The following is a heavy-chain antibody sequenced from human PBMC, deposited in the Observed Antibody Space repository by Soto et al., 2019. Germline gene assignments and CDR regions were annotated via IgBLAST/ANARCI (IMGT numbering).Heavy chain of an antibody. V-gene: IGHV4-59*01. Sequence: SETLSLTCNVSGASISSYYWSWIRQPPEKGLEWIAYIYNSGSTNYNPSLKSRVTISVDTSKNQFSLDLSSVTAADTAVYYCATTVIGDSESWRHGTLVTVSS. CDR1: GASISSYY. CDR2: IYNSGST. J-gene: IGHJ5*01. D-gene: IGHD3-16*02. CDR3: ATTVIGDSES.